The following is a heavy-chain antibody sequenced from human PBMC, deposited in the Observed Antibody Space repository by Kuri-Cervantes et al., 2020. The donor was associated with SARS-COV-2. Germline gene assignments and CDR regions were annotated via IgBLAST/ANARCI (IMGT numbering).Heavy chain of an antibody. D-gene: IGHD5-18*01. J-gene: IGHJ4*02. CDR1: GVSVAGGTYY. CDR3: GRVSWIQLWRRYSDS. V-gene: IGHV4-61*09. CDR2: LDASGST. Sequence: SETLSLTCAVSGVSVAGGTYYWAWIRQPAGKGLEWIGHLDASGSTSYNPSPMGRVTISLDTSKNQVSLRLTSATAADAAVYYCGRVSWIQLWRRYSDSWGQGTLVTVSS.